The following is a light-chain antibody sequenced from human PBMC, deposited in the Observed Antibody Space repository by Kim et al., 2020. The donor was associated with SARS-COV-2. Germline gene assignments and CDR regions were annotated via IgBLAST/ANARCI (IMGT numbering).Light chain of an antibody. J-gene: IGKJ1*01. Sequence: EIVLTQSPGTLSLSPGQRATLSCRASQTISSSYLAWYQQKPGQTPRLLMYGASNRATGIPDRFSGSGSGAEFTLTISRLEPEDFAVYFCQQYGSSPRTFGQGTKLEI. V-gene: IGKV3-20*01. CDR2: GAS. CDR1: QTISSSY. CDR3: QQYGSSPRT.